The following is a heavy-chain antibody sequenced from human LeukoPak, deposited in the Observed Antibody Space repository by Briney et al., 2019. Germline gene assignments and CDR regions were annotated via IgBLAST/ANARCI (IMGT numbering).Heavy chain of an antibody. Sequence: PSETLSLTCAVYGESLSGYYWTWIRQPPGKGLEWIGEINHSGSTNYNPSLKSRITISVDTSKNQFSLKLNSVTAADTAVYYCARVTNRGYCSGGSCYFDSWGQGTLVTVSS. D-gene: IGHD2-15*01. J-gene: IGHJ4*02. CDR1: GESLSGYY. CDR2: INHSGST. V-gene: IGHV4-34*01. CDR3: ARVTNRGYCSGGSCYFDS.